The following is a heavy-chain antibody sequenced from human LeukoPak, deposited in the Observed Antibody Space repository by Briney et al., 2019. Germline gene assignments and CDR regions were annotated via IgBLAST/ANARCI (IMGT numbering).Heavy chain of an antibody. CDR3: ARSPYGGPTFFDY. D-gene: IGHD4-23*01. J-gene: IGHJ4*02. CDR1: GGSFSGYY. V-gene: IGHV4-34*01. CDR2: INHSGST. Sequence: SETLSLTCAVYGGSFSGYYWSWIRQPPGKGLEWIGEINHSGSTNYNPSLKSRVTISVDTSKNQFSLKLSSVTAAGTAVYYCARSPYGGPTFFDYWGQGTLVTVSS.